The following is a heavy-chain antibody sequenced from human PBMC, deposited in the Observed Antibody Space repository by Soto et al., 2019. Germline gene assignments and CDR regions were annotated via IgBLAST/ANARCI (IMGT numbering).Heavy chain of an antibody. V-gene: IGHV1-18*01. CDR2: ISAYNGNT. J-gene: IGHJ6*03. CDR3: ARDGHTSYYIIFDFYYLDV. D-gene: IGHD1-26*01. CDR1: GYTFTSYG. Sequence: GASVKVSCKASGYTFTSYGISWVRQAPGQGLEWMGWISAYNGNTNYAQKLQGRVTMTTDTSTSTAYMELRSLRSDDTAVYYCARDGHTSYYIIFDFYYLDVWGKVTTFTVSS.